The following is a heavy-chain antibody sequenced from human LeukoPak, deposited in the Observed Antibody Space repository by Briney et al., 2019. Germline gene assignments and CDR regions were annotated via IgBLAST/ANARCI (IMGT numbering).Heavy chain of an antibody. V-gene: IGHV3-30-3*01. CDR1: GFTFSSYA. D-gene: IGHD3-22*01. J-gene: IGHJ4*02. Sequence: GGSLRLSCAASGFTFSSYAMHWVRQAPGKGLEWVAVISYDGSNKYYADSVKGRFTISRDNSKNTLYLQMNSLRAEDTAVYYCAKDQSLGLLLIFDYWGQGTLVTVSS. CDR2: ISYDGSNK. CDR3: AKDQSLGLLLIFDY.